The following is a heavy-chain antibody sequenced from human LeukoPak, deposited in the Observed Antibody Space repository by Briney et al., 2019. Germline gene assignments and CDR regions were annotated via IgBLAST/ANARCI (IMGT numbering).Heavy chain of an antibody. CDR3: ARVLVGSGYYFGY. Sequence: ASVKVSCKASGYTFTGYYMHWVRQAPGQGLEWMGWINPNSGGTNYAQKFQGWVTMTRDTSISTAYMELSRLRSDDTAVYYCARVLVGSGYYFGYWGQGTLVTVSS. D-gene: IGHD3-3*01. CDR1: GYTFTGYY. CDR2: INPNSGGT. J-gene: IGHJ4*02. V-gene: IGHV1-2*04.